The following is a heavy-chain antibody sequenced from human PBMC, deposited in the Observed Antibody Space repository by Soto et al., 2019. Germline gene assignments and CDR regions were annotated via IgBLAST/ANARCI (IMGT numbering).Heavy chain of an antibody. V-gene: IGHV1-46*01. Sequence: ASVKVSCKASGYTFTSYYMHWVRQAPGQGLEWMGIINPSGGSTSYAQKFQGRVTMTRDTSTSTVYMELSSLRSEDTAVYYCARDGVVVVAATRDYYGMDVWGQGTKVTVSS. CDR3: ARDGVVVVAATRDYYGMDV. D-gene: IGHD2-15*01. CDR2: INPSGGST. CDR1: GYTFTSYY. J-gene: IGHJ6*02.